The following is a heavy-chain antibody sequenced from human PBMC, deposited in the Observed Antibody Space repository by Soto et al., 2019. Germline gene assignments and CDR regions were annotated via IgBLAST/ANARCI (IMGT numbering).Heavy chain of an antibody. CDR1: GGSISTYY. D-gene: IGHD6-19*01. J-gene: IGHJ5*02. CDR3: ARETVAGTDNWFDP. CDR2: IYTSGYT. V-gene: IGHV4-4*07. Sequence: SETLSLTCTVSGGSISTYYWNWIRQPAGKRLGWLGRIYTSGYTKYNPSLKSRVTMSLDTSKRQFSLKLSSVTAADTAVYYCARETVAGTDNWFDPWGQGILVTVSS.